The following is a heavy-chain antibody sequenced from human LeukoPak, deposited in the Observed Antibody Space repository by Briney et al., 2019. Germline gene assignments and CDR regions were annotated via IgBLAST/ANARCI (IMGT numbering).Heavy chain of an antibody. D-gene: IGHD3-16*02. V-gene: IGHV1-2*02. CDR1: GYTFTGYY. J-gene: IGHJ4*02. CDR2: INPNSGGT. Sequence: ASVKVSCKASGYTFTGYYMHWVRQAPGQGLAWMGWINPNSGGTNYAQKFQGKVTMTRDTTISTAYMELSRLRSNGTAAYYCARDSRSDDYVWRSYRFTEFDYWGQGALVTVSS. CDR3: ARDSRSDDYVWRSYRFTEFDY.